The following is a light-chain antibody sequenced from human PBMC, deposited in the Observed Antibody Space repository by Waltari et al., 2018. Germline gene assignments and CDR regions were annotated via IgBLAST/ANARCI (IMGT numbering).Light chain of an antibody. CDR1: QDISSH. Sequence: DIQLTQSPSFLSTSVGDRVTITCRASQDISSHLAWYQQKPGEAPRLLVYGASTLHSGGPSRFSGTGSRTEFTLTINNLQPEDFATYYCQQLIRFPTFAFGQGTKLQIE. J-gene: IGKJ2*01. CDR3: QQLIRFPTFA. V-gene: IGKV1-9*01. CDR2: GAS.